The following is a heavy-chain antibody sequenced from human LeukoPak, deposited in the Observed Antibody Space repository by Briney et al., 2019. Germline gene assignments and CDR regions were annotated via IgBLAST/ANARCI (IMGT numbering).Heavy chain of an antibody. CDR3: ARAGGYSYGYNGWFDP. J-gene: IGHJ5*02. CDR1: GYTFTGYY. D-gene: IGHD5-18*01. V-gene: IGHV1-2*02. Sequence: ASVKVSCKASGYTFTGYYMHWVRQAPGQGLEWMGWINPNSGGTNYAQKFQGRVTMTRDTSISTAYMELSRLRPDDTAVYYCARAGGYSYGYNGWFDPWGQGTLVTVSS. CDR2: INPNSGGT.